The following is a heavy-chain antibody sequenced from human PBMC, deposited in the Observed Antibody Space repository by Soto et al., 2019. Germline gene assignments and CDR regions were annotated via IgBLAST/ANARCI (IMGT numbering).Heavy chain of an antibody. D-gene: IGHD6-13*01. CDR1: GFTFNNFH. J-gene: IGHJ4*02. Sequence: EVQLLESGGGLVQPGGSPRLSCAGSGFTFNNFHMTWVRHVPGKGLEWVSSISDSGSDTFYADSVRGRFAISRDNSKSTLYLQMNSLRVDDTAIYYCGKTTYSRSWYFWGQGTLVTVSS. CDR2: ISDSGSDT. CDR3: GKTTYSRSWYF. V-gene: IGHV3-23*01.